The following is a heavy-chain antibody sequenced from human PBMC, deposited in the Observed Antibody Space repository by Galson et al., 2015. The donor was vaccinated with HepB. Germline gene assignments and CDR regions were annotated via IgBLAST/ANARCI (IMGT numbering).Heavy chain of an antibody. J-gene: IGHJ4*02. D-gene: IGHD5-18*01. CDR2: FDPEDGET. V-gene: IGHV1-24*01. CDR1: GYTLTELS. Sequence: SVKVSCKVSGYTLTELSMHWVRQAPGKGLEWMGGFDPEDGETIYAQKFQGRVTMTEDTSTDTAYMELSSLRSEDTAVYYCATVEAAMVPPTYYFDYWGQGTLVTVSS. CDR3: ATVEAAMVPPTYYFDY.